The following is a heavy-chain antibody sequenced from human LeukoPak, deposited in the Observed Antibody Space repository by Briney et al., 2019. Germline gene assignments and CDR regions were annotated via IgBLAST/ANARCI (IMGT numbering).Heavy chain of an antibody. CDR3: VYVLAGGFDP. Sequence: NPSETLSLTCTVSGGSISSGGYYWSRIRQPPGKGLEWIGYIFHSGSTYYNPSLKSRLTISVDRSKNQFSLRLASVTAADTAVYYCVYVLAGGFDPWGQGTLVTVSS. J-gene: IGHJ5*02. CDR1: GGSISSGGYY. D-gene: IGHD2-8*02. CDR2: IFHSGST. V-gene: IGHV4-30-2*01.